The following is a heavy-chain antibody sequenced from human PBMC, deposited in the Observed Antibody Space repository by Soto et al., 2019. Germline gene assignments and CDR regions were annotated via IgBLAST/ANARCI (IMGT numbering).Heavy chain of an antibody. CDR3: VTEDAGSCDAGRFHR. V-gene: IGHV3-30-3*01. CDR2: ISHDASNK. CDR1: GFTFSHYV. D-gene: IGHD2-15*01. Sequence: PRGARRLCSACSGFTFSHYVLHWVRQAPGKGLEWVGLISHDASNKGFADSVRGRFTISRDNSKNTLSLQMDSLGPDDTAVYYCVTEDAGSCDAGRFHRWGPSPHVTVSS. J-gene: IGHJ1*01.